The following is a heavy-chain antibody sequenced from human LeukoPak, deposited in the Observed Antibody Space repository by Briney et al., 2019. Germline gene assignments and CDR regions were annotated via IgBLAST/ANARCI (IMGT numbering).Heavy chain of an antibody. CDR1: GFTFSSYW. CDR3: ARDAWCSSTSCYPTLFDY. D-gene: IGHD2-2*01. V-gene: IGHV3-7*01. Sequence: PGGSLRLSCAASGFTFSSYWMSWVRQAPGKGLEWVANIKQDGSEKYYVDSVKGRFTISRDNAKNSLYLQMNSLRAEDTAVYYCARDAWCSSTSCYPTLFDYWGQGTLVTVSS. J-gene: IGHJ4*02. CDR2: IKQDGSEK.